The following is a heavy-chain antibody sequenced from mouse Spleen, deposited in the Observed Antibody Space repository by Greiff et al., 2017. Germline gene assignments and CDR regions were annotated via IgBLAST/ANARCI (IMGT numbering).Heavy chain of an antibody. J-gene: IGHJ2*01. CDR1: GYTFTSYW. CDR3: AFFYDGYY. Sequence: QVQLQQPGAELVMPGASVKLSCKASGYTFTSYWMHWVKQRPGQGLEWIGEIDPSDSYTNYNQKFKGKATLTVDKSSSTAYMQLSSLTSEDSAVYYCAFFYDGYYWGQGTTLTVSS. D-gene: IGHD2-3*01. CDR2: IDPSDSYT. V-gene: IGHV1-69*01.